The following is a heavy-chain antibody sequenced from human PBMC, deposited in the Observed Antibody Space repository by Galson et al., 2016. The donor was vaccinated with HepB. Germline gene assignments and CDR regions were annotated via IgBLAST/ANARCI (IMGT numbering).Heavy chain of an antibody. Sequence: SLRLSCAASGFSFAGYAMHWVRQAPGKGLEWVSTIDERNDNRWSAVSVEGRFSISRDNSMNTLYLQMDTLKPEDTAVYYCAKRTTGTTWSVDIWGQGTTVTVSS. CDR3: AKRTTGTTWSVDI. V-gene: IGHV3-23*01. D-gene: IGHD1-1*01. J-gene: IGHJ6*02. CDR2: IDERNDNR. CDR1: GFSFAGYA.